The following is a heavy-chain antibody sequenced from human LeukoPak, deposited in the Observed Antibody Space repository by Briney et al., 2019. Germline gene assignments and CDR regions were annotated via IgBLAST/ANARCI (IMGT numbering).Heavy chain of an antibody. CDR3: AKAQERGYSGILDY. V-gene: IGHV3-23*01. J-gene: IGHJ4*02. D-gene: IGHD5-12*01. Sequence: GGSLRLSCAASGFTFSNAWMSWVRQAPGKGLEWVSTISGSGGSTYYADSVKGRFTISRDNSKNTLYLQMNSLRAEDTAVYYCAKAQERGYSGILDYWGQGTLVTVSS. CDR1: GFTFSNAW. CDR2: ISGSGGST.